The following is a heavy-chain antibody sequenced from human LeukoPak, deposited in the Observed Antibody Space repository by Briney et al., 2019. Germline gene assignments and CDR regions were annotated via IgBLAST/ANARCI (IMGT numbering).Heavy chain of an antibody. CDR3: ARDPNWNYQGFDY. D-gene: IGHD1-7*01. CDR1: GGTFSSYA. J-gene: IGHJ4*02. V-gene: IGHV1-69*05. CDR2: IIPIFGTA. Sequence: GASVTVSCKASGGTFSSYAISWVRQAPGQGLEWMGGIIPIFGTANYAQKFQGRVTITTDESTSTAYMELSSLRSEDTAVYYCARDPNWNYQGFDYWGQGTLVAVSS.